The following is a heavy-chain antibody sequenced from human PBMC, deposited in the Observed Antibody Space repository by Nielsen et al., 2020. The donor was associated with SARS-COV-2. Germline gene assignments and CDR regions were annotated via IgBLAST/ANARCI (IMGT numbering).Heavy chain of an antibody. Sequence: SETLSLTCTVSGGSISSYYWSWIRQPPGKGLGWIGYIYYSGSTNYNPSLKSRVTISVDTSKNQFSLKLSSVTAADTAVYYCARGGASSGWPTGFDYWGQGTLVTVS. CDR1: GGSISSYY. J-gene: IGHJ4*02. D-gene: IGHD6-19*01. V-gene: IGHV4-59*13. CDR2: IYYSGST. CDR3: ARGGASSGWPTGFDY.